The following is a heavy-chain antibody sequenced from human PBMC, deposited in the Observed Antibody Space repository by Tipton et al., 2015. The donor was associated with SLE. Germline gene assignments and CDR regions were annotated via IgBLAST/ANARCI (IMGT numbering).Heavy chain of an antibody. CDR1: GFTFSSYE. CDR3: AKDSTSGSYLLPDY. V-gene: IGHV3-48*03. CDR2: ISSSGSTI. D-gene: IGHD1-26*01. J-gene: IGHJ4*02. Sequence: SLRLSCTASGFTFSSYEMNWVRQAPGKGLEWVSYISSSGSTIYYADSVKGRFTISRDNSKNTLYLQMNSRRAEDTAVYYCAKDSTSGSYLLPDYWGQGTLVTVSS.